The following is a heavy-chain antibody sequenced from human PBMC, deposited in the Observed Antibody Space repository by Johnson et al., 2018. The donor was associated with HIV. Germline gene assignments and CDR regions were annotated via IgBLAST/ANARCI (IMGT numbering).Heavy chain of an antibody. Sequence: QVQLVESGGNVVQPGRSLRLSCAASGFTFSSYAMHWVRQAPGKGLEWVAVISYDGSYQYYADSAKGRFTISRDNSKNTLYLQMNSLRAEDTAVYYCAREPSIAAAGGDGAFDIWGRGTMLTVSS. CDR1: GFTFSSYA. J-gene: IGHJ3*02. CDR2: ISYDGSYQ. CDR3: AREPSIAAAGGDGAFDI. V-gene: IGHV3-30*04. D-gene: IGHD6-13*01.